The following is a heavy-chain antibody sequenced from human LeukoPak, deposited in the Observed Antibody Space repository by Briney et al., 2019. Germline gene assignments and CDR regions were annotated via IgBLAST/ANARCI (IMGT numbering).Heavy chain of an antibody. CDR3: ARGGDFSNL. CDR1: GGSLSGNY. D-gene: IGHD4-11*01. CDR2: INHSGYT. Sequence: PSETLSLTCAVYGGSLSGNYWTWIRQPPRKGLEWIGEINHSGYTSYNPSLKSRVTISLDRSKNQFSLKQSSVTAADTAVYFCARGGDFSNLWGQGTLVTVSS. V-gene: IGHV4-34*01. J-gene: IGHJ4*02.